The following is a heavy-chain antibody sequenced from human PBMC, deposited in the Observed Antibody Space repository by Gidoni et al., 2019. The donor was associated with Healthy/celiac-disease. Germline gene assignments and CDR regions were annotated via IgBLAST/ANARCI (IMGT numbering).Heavy chain of an antibody. CDR1: GFTFSDYY. Sequence: VKPGGSLRLSCAASGFTFSDYYMSWLRQAPGKGLEWVSYISSSGSTIYYADSVKGRFTISRDNAKNSLYMQMNSLRAEDTAVYYCARDRYDGIPIDGYFDLWGRGTLVTVSS. D-gene: IGHD2-2*01. J-gene: IGHJ2*01. CDR3: ARDRYDGIPIDGYFDL. CDR2: ISSSGSTI. V-gene: IGHV3-11*01.